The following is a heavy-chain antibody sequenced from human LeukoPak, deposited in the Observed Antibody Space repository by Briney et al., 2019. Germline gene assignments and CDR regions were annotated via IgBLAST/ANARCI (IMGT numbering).Heavy chain of an antibody. J-gene: IGHJ4*02. D-gene: IGHD6-13*01. Sequence: GASVKVSCKASGYTFNSYSIHWVRQAAGQRLEWMGWINAGNGNTKYLQTFQGRVTITRDTSASTAYMELSSLRSEDTAVYYCATTDPSAAVGEGSDYWGQGTLVIVSS. V-gene: IGHV1-3*01. CDR2: INAGNGNT. CDR3: ATTDPSAAVGEGSDY. CDR1: GYTFNSYS.